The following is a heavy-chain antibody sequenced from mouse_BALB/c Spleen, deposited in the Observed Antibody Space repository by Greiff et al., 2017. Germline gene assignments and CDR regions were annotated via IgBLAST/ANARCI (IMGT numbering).Heavy chain of an antibody. J-gene: IGHJ3*01. D-gene: IGHD2-10*01. V-gene: IGHV1S81*02. Sequence: QVQLQQPGAELVKPGASVKLSCKASGYTFTSYWMHWVKQRPGQGLEWIGEINPSNGRTNYNEKFKSKATLTVDKSSSTAYMQLSSLTSEDSAVYYCARRAYYGNPFAYWGQGTLVTVSA. CDR3: ARRAYYGNPFAY. CDR2: INPSNGRT. CDR1: GYTFTSYW.